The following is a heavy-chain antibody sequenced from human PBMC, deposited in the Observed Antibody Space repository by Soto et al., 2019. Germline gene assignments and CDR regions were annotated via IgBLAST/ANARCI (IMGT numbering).Heavy chain of an antibody. V-gene: IGHV4-34*01. CDR3: ARLYPPLRGSSWLDY. Sequence: SETLSLTCAVYGGSFSGYYWTWIRQPPGTGLEWIGEINHSGSTNYNPSLKSRVTISVDTSKNQFSLKLSSVTAADTAVYYRARLYPPLRGSSWLDYWGQGTLVTVSS. CDR2: INHSGST. J-gene: IGHJ4*02. D-gene: IGHD6-13*01. CDR1: GGSFSGYY.